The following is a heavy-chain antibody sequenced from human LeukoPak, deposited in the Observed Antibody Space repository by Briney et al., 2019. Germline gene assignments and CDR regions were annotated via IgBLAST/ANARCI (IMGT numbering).Heavy chain of an antibody. CDR3: ARIYSGYDGWLDY. D-gene: IGHD5-12*01. V-gene: IGHV3-53*01. CDR1: GFAINTNY. Sequence: GGSLRLSCVASGFAINTNYMNWVRQAPGKELEWVSITYFGGTTYYADSVKGRLTISRDNSKNTLYLQMNSLRAEDTAVYYCARIYSGYDGWLDYWGQGTLVTVSS. CDR2: TYFGGTT. J-gene: IGHJ4*02.